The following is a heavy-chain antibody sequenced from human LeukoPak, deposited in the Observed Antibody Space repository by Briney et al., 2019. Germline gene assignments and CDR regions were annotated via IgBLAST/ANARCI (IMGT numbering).Heavy chain of an antibody. D-gene: IGHD2-8*02. CDR2: IYLDGRI. CDR1: DDSMTSSTHY. CDR3: ARRSHCTGDSCFPV. J-gene: IGHJ6*02. Sequence: SETLSLTCTVSDDSMTSSTHYWVWIRQPPGKGLEWIGTIYLDGRIYYNSSLNSRVTISQDTSKNQFSLKVNTVTAAGTAVYHCARRSHCTGDSCFPVWGQGTTVTVSS. V-gene: IGHV4-39*01.